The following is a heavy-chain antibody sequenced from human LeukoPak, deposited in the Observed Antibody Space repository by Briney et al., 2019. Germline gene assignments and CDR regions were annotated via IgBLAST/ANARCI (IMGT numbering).Heavy chain of an antibody. V-gene: IGHV1-18*01. CDR1: GYTFTSYG. CDR3: ARVNGRFLEWLSNAHYFDY. Sequence: ASVKVSCKASGYTFTSYGISWVRQAPGQGLEWMGWISAYNGNTNYAQKLQGRVTMTTDTSTSTAYMELRSLRSDDTAVYYCARVNGRFLEWLSNAHYFDYWGQGTLVTVSS. D-gene: IGHD3-3*01. CDR2: ISAYNGNT. J-gene: IGHJ4*02.